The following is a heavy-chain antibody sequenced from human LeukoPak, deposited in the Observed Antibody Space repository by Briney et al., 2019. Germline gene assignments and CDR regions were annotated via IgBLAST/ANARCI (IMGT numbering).Heavy chain of an antibody. CDR3: AKSLMVYANYNAFDI. Sequence: ISGSGGSTYYADSVKGRFTISRDNSKNTLYLQMNSLRAEDTAVYYCAKSLMVYANYNAFDIWGQGTMVTVSS. CDR2: ISGSGGST. J-gene: IGHJ3*02. V-gene: IGHV3-23*01. D-gene: IGHD2-8*01.